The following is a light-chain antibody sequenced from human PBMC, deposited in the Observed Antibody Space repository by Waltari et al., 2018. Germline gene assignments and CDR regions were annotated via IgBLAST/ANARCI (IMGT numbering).Light chain of an antibody. CDR3: QSYDSDLNSQL. Sequence: QSVLTQPPSVSGSPGQTVTLFCTGSSSNVGSYSVLWYQQFPGTAPKLLIFETYQRPSGVSDRFSASRSGTSASLTITGLRSEDEADYFCQSYDSDLNSQLFGGGTRVTAL. CDR1: SSNVGSYS. CDR2: ETY. J-gene: IGLJ7*02. V-gene: IGLV1-40*01.